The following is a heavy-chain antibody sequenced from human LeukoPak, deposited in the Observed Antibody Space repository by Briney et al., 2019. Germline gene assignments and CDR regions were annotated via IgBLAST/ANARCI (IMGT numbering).Heavy chain of an antibody. CDR3: ARDPPHSSGPNSPSFEY. CDR2: INHSGST. V-gene: IGHV4-34*01. D-gene: IGHD6-19*01. CDR1: GGSFSGYY. Sequence: PSETLSLTCAVYGGSFSGYYWSWIRQPPGKGLEWIGEINHSGSTNYNPSLKSRVTISVDTSKNQFSLKLSSVTAADTAVYYCARDPPHSSGPNSPSFEYWGQGTLVTVSS. J-gene: IGHJ4*02.